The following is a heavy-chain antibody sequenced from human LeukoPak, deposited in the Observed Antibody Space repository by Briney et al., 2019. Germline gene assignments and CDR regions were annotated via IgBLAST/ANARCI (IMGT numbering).Heavy chain of an antibody. CDR1: GFTFDDYT. CDR2: ISWDGGST. Sequence: GGSLRLSCAASGFTFDDYTMHWVRQAPGKGLEWVSLISWDGGSTYYADSVKGRFTISRDNSKNSLYLQMNSLRTEDTALYYCAKAEGIAAAGYIDYWGQGTLVTVSS. J-gene: IGHJ4*02. D-gene: IGHD6-13*01. CDR3: AKAEGIAAAGYIDY. V-gene: IGHV3-43*01.